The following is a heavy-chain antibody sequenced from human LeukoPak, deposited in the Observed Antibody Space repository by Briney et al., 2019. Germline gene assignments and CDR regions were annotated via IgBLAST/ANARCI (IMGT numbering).Heavy chain of an antibody. D-gene: IGHD3-22*01. V-gene: IGHV4-59*12. CDR2: IYYSGST. J-gene: IGHJ4*02. CDR3: AREGATMIVVVANGFDY. CDR1: GGSISSYY. Sequence: SETLSLTCTVSGGSISSYYWSWIRQPPGKGLEWIGYIYYSGSTNYNPSLKSRVTISVDTSKNQFSLKLSSVTATDTAVYYCAREGATMIVVVANGFDYWGQGILVTVSS.